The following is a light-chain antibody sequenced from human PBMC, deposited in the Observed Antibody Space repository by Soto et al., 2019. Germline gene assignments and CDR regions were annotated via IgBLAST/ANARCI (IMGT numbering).Light chain of an antibody. CDR3: QEYDDSPPIT. CDR2: GAS. Sequence: EIVMTQSPATLSVSPGERATLSCRASQSVSSNLAWYQQKPGQAPRLLIYGASTRATGIPARFSGSGSGTEFTLTISSLQSEDFAVYYCQEYDDSPPITFGLGTRLEIK. V-gene: IGKV3D-15*01. J-gene: IGKJ5*01. CDR1: QSVSSN.